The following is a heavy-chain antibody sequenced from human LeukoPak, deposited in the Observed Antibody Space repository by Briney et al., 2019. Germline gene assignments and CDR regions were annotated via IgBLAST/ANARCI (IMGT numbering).Heavy chain of an antibody. J-gene: IGHJ4*02. CDR2: IYYSGIT. CDR1: GGSISSSDYY. D-gene: IGHD5/OR15-5a*01. V-gene: IGHV4-39*01. CDR3: ARRVYGTSQYY. Sequence: PSETLSLTCTVSGGSISSSDYYWGWIRQPPGKGLEWIGNIYYSGITHYSPSLKSRVTISVDTSKNQFSLKLSSVTATDTALYYCARRVYGTSQYYWGQGTLVTVSS.